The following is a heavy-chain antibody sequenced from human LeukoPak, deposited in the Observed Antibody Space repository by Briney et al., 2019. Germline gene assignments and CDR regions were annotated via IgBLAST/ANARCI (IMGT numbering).Heavy chain of an antibody. CDR2: ITDSGDGE. V-gene: IGHV3-23*01. Sequence: QSGGSLRLSCAASGLTFSSSAMSWGRQAPGKGLAWVSSITDSGDGEYYADSVKGRFTISRDDSKNTLYLQMNSLRAEDTAVYYCARTNLINCSRGDCFDAFDVWGQGTMVTVSS. CDR3: ARTNLINCSRGDCFDAFDV. D-gene: IGHD2-21*02. J-gene: IGHJ3*01. CDR1: GLTFSSSA.